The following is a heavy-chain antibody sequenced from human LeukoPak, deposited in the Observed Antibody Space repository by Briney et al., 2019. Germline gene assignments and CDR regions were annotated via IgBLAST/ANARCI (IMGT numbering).Heavy chain of an antibody. CDR2: IYTSGST. D-gene: IGHD4-17*01. CDR3: ARDFPGLRGDYSFDY. CDR1: GGSFSGYY. V-gene: IGHV4-4*07. Sequence: PSETLSLTCAVYGGSFSGYYWSWIRQPAGKGLEWIGRIYTSGSTNYNPSLKSRVTMSVDTSKNQFSLKLNSVTAVDTAVYYCARDFPGLRGDYSFDYWGQGTLVTVSS. J-gene: IGHJ4*02.